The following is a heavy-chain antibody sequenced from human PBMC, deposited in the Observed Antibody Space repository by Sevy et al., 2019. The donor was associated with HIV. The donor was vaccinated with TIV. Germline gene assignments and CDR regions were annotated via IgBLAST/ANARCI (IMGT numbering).Heavy chain of an antibody. CDR1: GFTFSSYG. J-gene: IGHJ6*02. V-gene: IGHV3-30*18. Sequence: GGSLRLSCAASGFTFSSYGMHWVRQAPGKGLEWVAVISYDGSNKYYADSVKGRFTISRDNSKNTLSLQRNSLRAEETAVYYCAKDQGGYSYGLPGYYYYGMDVWGQGTTVTVSS. CDR3: AKDQGGYSYGLPGYYYYGMDV. D-gene: IGHD5-18*01. CDR2: ISYDGSNK.